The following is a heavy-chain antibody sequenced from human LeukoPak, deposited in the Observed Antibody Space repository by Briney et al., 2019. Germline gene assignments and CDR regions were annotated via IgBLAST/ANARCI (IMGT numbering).Heavy chain of an antibody. V-gene: IGHV1-69*05. J-gene: IGHJ6*03. CDR2: IIPIFGTA. CDR3: ATRAGRDYYYYYMDV. CDR1: GGTFSSYA. Sequence: GASVKVSCKASGGTFSSYAISWVRQAPGQGLEWMGGIIPIFGTANYAQKFKGGVTITTDESTSTAYMELSSLRSEDTAVYYCATRAGRDYYYYYMDVWGKGTTVTVSS.